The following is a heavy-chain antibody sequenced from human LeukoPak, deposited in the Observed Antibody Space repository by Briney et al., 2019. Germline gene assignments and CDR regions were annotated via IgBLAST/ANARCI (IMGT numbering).Heavy chain of an antibody. J-gene: IGHJ4*02. CDR2: ISGDGGST. CDR3: AKDTRGSLLLWFGEAGFGY. CDR1: GFTFDDYA. D-gene: IGHD3-10*01. V-gene: IGHV3-43*02. Sequence: PGGSLRLSCAASGFTFDDYAMHWVRQAPGKGLEWVSLISGDGGSTYYADSVKGRFTISRDNSKNSLYLQMNSLRTEDTALYYCAKDTRGSLLLWFGEAGFGYWGQGTLVTVSS.